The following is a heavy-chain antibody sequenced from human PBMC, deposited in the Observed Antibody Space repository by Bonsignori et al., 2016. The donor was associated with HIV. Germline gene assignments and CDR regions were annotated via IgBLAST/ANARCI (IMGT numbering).Heavy chain of an antibody. CDR2: IYPSGST. J-gene: IGHJ6*03. Sequence: WIRQPPGKGLEWIGRIYPSGSTNYNPSLKSRVTISVDTSENHFSLKVSSVTAADTAVYYCVREKVGAAGNFYYHYMDVWGKGTTVTVSS. CDR3: VREKVGAAGNFYYHYMDV. D-gene: IGHD6-13*01. V-gene: IGHV4-61*02.